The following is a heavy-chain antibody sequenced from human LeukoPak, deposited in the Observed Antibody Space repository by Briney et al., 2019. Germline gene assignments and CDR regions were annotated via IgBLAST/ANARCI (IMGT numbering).Heavy chain of an antibody. D-gene: IGHD3-22*01. V-gene: IGHV3-74*01. CDR2: INSDGSST. CDR3: ARDRNYYDSSGYYYYYGMDV. CDR1: GFTFSSYW. Sequence: GGSLRLSCAASGFTFSSYWMHWVRHAPGKGLVWVSRINSDGSSTSYADSVKGRFTISRDNAKNTLYLQMNSLRAEDTAVYYCARDRNYYDSSGYYYYYGMDVWGQGTTVTVSS. J-gene: IGHJ6*02.